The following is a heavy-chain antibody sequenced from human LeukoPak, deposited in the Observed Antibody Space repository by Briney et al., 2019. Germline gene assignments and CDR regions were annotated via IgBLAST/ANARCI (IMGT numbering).Heavy chain of an antibody. D-gene: IGHD3-22*01. CDR3: ARDGYDYYDSSGYYPDY. J-gene: IGHJ4*02. CDR1: GFTFSSYG. V-gene: IGHV3-33*01. CDR2: IWYDGSNK. Sequence: PGRSLRLSCAASGFTFSSYGMHWVRQAPGKGLEWAAVIWYDGSNKYYADSVKGRFTISRDNSKNTLYLQMNSLRAEDTAVYYCARDGYDYYDSSGYYPDYWGQGTLVTVSS.